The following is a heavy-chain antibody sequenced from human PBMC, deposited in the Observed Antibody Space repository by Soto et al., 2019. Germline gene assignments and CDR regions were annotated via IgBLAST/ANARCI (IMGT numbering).Heavy chain of an antibody. CDR3: ASSLLVGYGLEGESD. Sequence: QVQLVQSGAEVKKPGASVKVSCKASGYTFTSYGISWVRQAPGQGLEWMGWISAYNGNTNYAQKLQGGVTMTTDTSTSTAYMELRSLRSDDTAVYYWASSLLVGYGLEGESDWGQGTLVTVSS. J-gene: IGHJ4*02. CDR1: GYTFTSYG. V-gene: IGHV1-18*01. D-gene: IGHD5-18*01. CDR2: ISAYNGNT.